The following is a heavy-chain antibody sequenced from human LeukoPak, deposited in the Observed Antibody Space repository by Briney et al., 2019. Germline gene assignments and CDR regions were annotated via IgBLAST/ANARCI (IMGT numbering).Heavy chain of an antibody. CDR2: IHSGGAT. D-gene: IGHD5-12*01. CDR1: GFTFSSYW. J-gene: IGHJ4*02. CDR3: ARGRGYGAYGWNDY. Sequence: QPGGSLRLSCAASGFTFSSYWMHWVRQAPGKGLEWVSVIHSGGATYYADSVKGRFTISRDNSKNTLYLQMNTLRAEDTAVYYCARGRGYGAYGWNDYWGQGTLVTVSS. V-gene: IGHV3-53*01.